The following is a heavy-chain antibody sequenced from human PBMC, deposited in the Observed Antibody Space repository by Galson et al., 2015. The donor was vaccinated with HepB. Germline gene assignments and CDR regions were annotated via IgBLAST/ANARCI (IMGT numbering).Heavy chain of an antibody. CDR1: YY. Sequence: YYWSWIRQPPGKGLEYIGYIYYSGSSNYNPSLKSRVTISIDTSKNQFSLKLSSVTAADTAVYYCARAKPSHYDVLTGYYAGNWFDPWGQGTLVTVSS. CDR2: IYYSGSS. V-gene: IGHV4-59*01. D-gene: IGHD3-9*01. CDR3: ARAKPSHYDVLTGYYAGNWFDP. J-gene: IGHJ5*02.